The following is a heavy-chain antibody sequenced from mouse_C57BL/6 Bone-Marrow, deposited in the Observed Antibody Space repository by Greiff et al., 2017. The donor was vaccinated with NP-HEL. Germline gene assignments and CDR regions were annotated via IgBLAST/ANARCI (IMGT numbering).Heavy chain of an antibody. CDR2: IYPGDGDT. J-gene: IGHJ2*01. Sequence: QVQLKESGPELVKPGASVKISCKASGYAFSSSWMNWVKQRPGQGLEWIGRIYPGDGDTNYNGKFKGKATLTADKSSSTAYMQLSSLTSEDSAVYCCARKGYYEYWGQGTTLTVSS. V-gene: IGHV1-82*01. CDR1: GYAFSSSW. CDR3: ARKGYYEY.